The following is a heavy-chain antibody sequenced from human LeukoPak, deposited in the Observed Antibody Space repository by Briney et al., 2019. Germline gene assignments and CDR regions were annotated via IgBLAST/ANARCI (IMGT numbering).Heavy chain of an antibody. CDR3: AKDLIVVVPAAIRIFEEYYYYYMDV. J-gene: IGHJ6*03. V-gene: IGHV3-30*02. Sequence: GGSLRLSCAASGFTFSSYGMHWVRQAPGKGLEWVAFIRYDGSNKYYVDSVKGRFTISRDNSKNTLYLQMNSLRAEDTAVYYCAKDLIVVVPAAIRIFEEYYYYYMDVWGKGTTVTVSS. CDR1: GFTFSSYG. D-gene: IGHD2-2*01. CDR2: IRYDGSNK.